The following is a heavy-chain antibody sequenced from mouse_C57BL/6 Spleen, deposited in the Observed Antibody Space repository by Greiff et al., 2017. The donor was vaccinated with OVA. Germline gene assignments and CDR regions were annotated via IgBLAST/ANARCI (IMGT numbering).Heavy chain of an antibody. CDR2: INPNNGGT. Sequence: EVQLQQSGPELVKPGASVKISCKASGYTFTDYYMNWVKQSHGKSLEWIGDINPNNGGTSYNQKFKGKATLTVDKSSSTAYMELRSLTSEDSAVYYCARRLRQGAMDYWGQGTSVTVSS. V-gene: IGHV1-26*01. CDR3: ARRLRQGAMDY. CDR1: GYTFTDYY. D-gene: IGHD3-2*02. J-gene: IGHJ4*01.